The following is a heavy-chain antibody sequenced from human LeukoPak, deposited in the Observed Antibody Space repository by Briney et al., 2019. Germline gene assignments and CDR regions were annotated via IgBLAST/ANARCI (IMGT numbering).Heavy chain of an antibody. J-gene: IGHJ1*01. D-gene: IGHD4-23*01. Sequence: ASVKVSCKASGYTYTNYGISWVRQAPGQGLEWMGWISAYNGYTDYAQKFQFRVTMTTDTSTSTAYMELRSLRSDDTAVYYCARDKAVTTEVTQHFQHWGQGTLVTVSS. CDR1: GYTYTNYG. V-gene: IGHV1-18*01. CDR3: ARDKAVTTEVTQHFQH. CDR2: ISAYNGYT.